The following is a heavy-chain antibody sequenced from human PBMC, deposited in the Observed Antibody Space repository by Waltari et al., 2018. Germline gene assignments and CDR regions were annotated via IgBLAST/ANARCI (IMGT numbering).Heavy chain of an antibody. V-gene: IGHV1-24*01. CDR1: GYTLTELS. D-gene: IGHD1-26*01. J-gene: IGHJ4*02. CDR3: ATAFPGEPSYEIVGAIGY. Sequence: QVQLVQSGAEVKKPGASVKVSCKVSGYTLTELSMHWVRQAPGKGLGWMGGFDPEDGETIYAKKFQGRVTMTEDTSTDTAYMELSSLRSEDTAVYYCATAFPGEPSYEIVGAIGYWGQGTLVTVSS. CDR2: FDPEDGET.